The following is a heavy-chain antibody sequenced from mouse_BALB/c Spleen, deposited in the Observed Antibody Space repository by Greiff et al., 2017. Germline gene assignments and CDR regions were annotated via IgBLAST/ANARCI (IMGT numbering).Heavy chain of an antibody. Sequence: DVMLVESGGGLVKPGGSLELSCAASGFTFSDYYMYWVRQTPEKRLEWVATISDGGSYTYYPDSVKGRFTISRDNAKNNLYLQMSSLKSEDTAMYYCARSTMITTDYYAMDYWGQGTSGTVSS. D-gene: IGHD2-4*01. CDR2: ISDGGSYT. V-gene: IGHV5-4*02. J-gene: IGHJ4*01. CDR1: GFTFSDYY. CDR3: ARSTMITTDYYAMDY.